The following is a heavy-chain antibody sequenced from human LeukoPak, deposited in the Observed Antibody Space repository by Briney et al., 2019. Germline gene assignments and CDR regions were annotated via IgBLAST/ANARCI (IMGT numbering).Heavy chain of an antibody. V-gene: IGHV4-59*01. D-gene: IGHD6-25*01. J-gene: IGHJ5*02. CDR3: ARTPWGIAAYNWFDP. Sequence: SETLSLTCTVSGCSISSYYWSWLRQPPGKGLEWIGYIYYSGSTNYNPSLKSRVTISVDTSKNQFSLKLSSVTAADTAVYYCARTPWGIAAYNWFDPWGQGTLVTVSS. CDR2: IYYSGST. CDR1: GCSISSYY.